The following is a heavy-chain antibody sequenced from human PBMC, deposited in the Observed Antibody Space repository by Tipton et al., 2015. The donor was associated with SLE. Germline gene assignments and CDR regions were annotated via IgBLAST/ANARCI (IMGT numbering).Heavy chain of an antibody. Sequence: TLSLTCTVSGGSISSGGYYWSWIRQHPGKGLEWIGYIYYSGSTYYNPSLKSRVTISVDTSKNQFSLKLSSVTAADTAVYYCARGPYCSSTSCPTWFDPWGQGTLITVSS. D-gene: IGHD2-2*01. CDR3: ARGPYCSSTSCPTWFDP. CDR2: IYYSGST. CDR1: GGSISSGGYY. V-gene: IGHV4-31*03. J-gene: IGHJ5*02.